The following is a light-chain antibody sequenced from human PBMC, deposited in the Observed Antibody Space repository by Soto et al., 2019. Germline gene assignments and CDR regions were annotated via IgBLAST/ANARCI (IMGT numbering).Light chain of an antibody. V-gene: IGLV2-8*01. J-gene: IGLJ2*01. CDR2: DVS. CDR1: SSDVGGHNY. CDR3: SSYAGTNIVV. Sequence: QSALTQAPSASGSPGQSVTISCTGTSSDVGGHNYVSWYQQHPGKAPKLMIYDVSKRPSGVPDRFSGSKSGNTASLIVSGLQAEDEADYNCSSYAGTNIVVFGGGTKVTVL.